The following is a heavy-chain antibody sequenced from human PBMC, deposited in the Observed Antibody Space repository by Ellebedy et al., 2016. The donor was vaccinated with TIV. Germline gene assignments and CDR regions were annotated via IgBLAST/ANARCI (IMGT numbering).Heavy chain of an antibody. CDR3: AKAQVSGEGRGVFDS. V-gene: IGHV3-23*01. D-gene: IGHD1-26*01. CDR1: RFTFSSHA. Sequence: GESLKISCAASRFTFSSHAMSWARQAPGKGLEWVSGFGVSGDSTYYADSVKGRLTISRDNSKNTLYVDMNKLRVEDTAINYCAKAQVSGEGRGVFDSWGQGTVVTVSS. J-gene: IGHJ3*01. CDR2: FGVSGDST.